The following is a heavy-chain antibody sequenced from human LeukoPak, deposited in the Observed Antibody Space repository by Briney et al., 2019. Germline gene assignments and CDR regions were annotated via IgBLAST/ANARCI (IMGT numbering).Heavy chain of an antibody. CDR3: TTVFDTTGPS. CDR1: GSTFSHAW. V-gene: IGHV3-15*01. J-gene: IGHJ5*02. D-gene: IGHD2/OR15-2a*01. CDR2: IKSKTDGGTT. Sequence: PGGSLRLSCVASGSTFSHAWTSWVRQAPGKGLEWVGRIKSKTDGGTTDYAAPVKGRFSISRDDSKNTLYLQLNSLKTEDTGFYYCTTVFDTTGPSWGRGTLVTVSS.